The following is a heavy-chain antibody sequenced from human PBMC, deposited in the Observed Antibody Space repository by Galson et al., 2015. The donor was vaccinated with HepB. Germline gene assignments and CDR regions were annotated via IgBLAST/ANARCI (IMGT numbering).Heavy chain of an antibody. D-gene: IGHD1-14*01. CDR1: GGSFSGYY. CDR2: INHSGST. V-gene: IGHV4-34*01. J-gene: IGHJ2*01. Sequence: SETLSLTCAVYGGSFSGYYWSWIRQPPGKGLEWIGEINHSGSTNYNPSLKSRVTISVDTSKNQFSLKLSSVTAADTAVYYCARVPAGWYFDLWGRGTLVTVSS. CDR3: ARVPAGWYFDL.